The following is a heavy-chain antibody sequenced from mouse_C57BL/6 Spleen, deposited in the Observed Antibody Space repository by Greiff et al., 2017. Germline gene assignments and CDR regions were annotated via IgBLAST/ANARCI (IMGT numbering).Heavy chain of an antibody. Sequence: QVQLQQPGAELVRPGTSVKLSCKASGYTFTSYWMHWVKQRPGQGLEWIGVIDPSDSYTNFNQKFKGKAKLTVDTSSSTAYMQLSSLTSEDSAVYYWARYYYGSSYDYYAMDYWGQGTSVTVSS. V-gene: IGHV1-59*01. CDR3: ARYYYGSSYDYYAMDY. CDR2: IDPSDSYT. CDR1: GYTFTSYW. J-gene: IGHJ4*01. D-gene: IGHD1-1*01.